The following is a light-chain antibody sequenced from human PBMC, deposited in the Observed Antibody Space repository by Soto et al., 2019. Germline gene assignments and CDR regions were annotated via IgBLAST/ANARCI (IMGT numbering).Light chain of an antibody. V-gene: IGKV2-30*01. Sequence: DVVMTQSPLSLPVTLGQPASISCRSSQSLVYSDGNTYLNWFLQRPGQSPRRLIYKVSSRDSGVPDRYSGSGSGTDFTLKISREEAEDVGVYYCMQGTHWPPYTFGQGTKLEIK. CDR2: KVS. J-gene: IGKJ2*01. CDR3: MQGTHWPPYT. CDR1: QSLVYSDGNTY.